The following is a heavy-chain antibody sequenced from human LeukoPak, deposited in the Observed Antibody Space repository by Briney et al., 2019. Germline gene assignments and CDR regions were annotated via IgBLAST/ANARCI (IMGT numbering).Heavy chain of an antibody. Sequence: GGSLRLSCAASGFTFSSYAMSWVRQAPEKGLEWVSTISGSADSTYYADSVRGRFTISSDTSKNTLYLQMNSLRAEDTAVYYCAKIAPWGAVTTTDGFDYWGQGTLVTVSP. CDR1: GFTFSSYA. V-gene: IGHV3-23*01. J-gene: IGHJ4*02. D-gene: IGHD4-17*01. CDR2: ISGSADST. CDR3: AKIAPWGAVTTTDGFDY.